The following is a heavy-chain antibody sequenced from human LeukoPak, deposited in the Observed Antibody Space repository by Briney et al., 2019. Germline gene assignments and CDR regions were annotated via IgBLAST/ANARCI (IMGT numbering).Heavy chain of an antibody. V-gene: IGHV3-74*01. Sequence: PGGSLRLFCAASGFTFSRYWMHWIRQAPGKGLVWVSRIKIDGTNTIYADSVKGRFTFSRDNAKNTLYLQLNSLRAEDTAVYYCARDTAYGTDVWGQGTTVTVSS. CDR3: ARDTAYGTDV. D-gene: IGHD5-18*01. CDR1: GFTFSRYW. CDR2: IKIDGTNT. J-gene: IGHJ6*02.